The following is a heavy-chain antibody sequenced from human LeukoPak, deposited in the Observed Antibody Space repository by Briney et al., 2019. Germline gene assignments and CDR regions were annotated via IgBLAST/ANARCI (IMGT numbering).Heavy chain of an antibody. Sequence: GGSLRLSCAASGFTFSSYAMSWVRQAPGKGLEWVSAISGSGGSTYYADSVKGRFTISRDNSKNTLYLQMNSLRAEDTAVYYCAKGGEVRGVINWFDPWGQGTLVTVSS. V-gene: IGHV3-23*01. CDR2: ISGSGGST. J-gene: IGHJ5*02. CDR1: GFTFSSYA. CDR3: AKGGEVRGVINWFDP. D-gene: IGHD3-10*01.